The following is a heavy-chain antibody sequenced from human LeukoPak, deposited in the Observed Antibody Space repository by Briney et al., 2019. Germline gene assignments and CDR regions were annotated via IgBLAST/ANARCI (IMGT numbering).Heavy chain of an antibody. Sequence: GGSLRLSCAASGFTFDDYAMHWVRQAPGKGLEWVSGISWNSGSIGYADSVKGRFTISRDNAKNSLYLQMNSLRAEDTALYYCAKDSYYGPFYYFDYWGQGTLVTVSS. CDR1: GFTFDDYA. V-gene: IGHV3-9*01. CDR3: AKDSYYGPFYYFDY. D-gene: IGHD3-10*01. J-gene: IGHJ4*02. CDR2: ISWNSGSI.